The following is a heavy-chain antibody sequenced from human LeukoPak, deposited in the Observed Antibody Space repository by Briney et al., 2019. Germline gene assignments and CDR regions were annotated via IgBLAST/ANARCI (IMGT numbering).Heavy chain of an antibody. CDR3: AKRAGQYGMDV. CDR2: VSYDGGNK. J-gene: IGHJ6*02. Sequence: GGSLRLSCAASGFTFSSYGIHWVRQAPGKGLEWVAVVSYDGGNKYYAASVKGRFTISRDNSQNTVYLQMNSLRAEDTAVYYCAKRAGQYGMDVWGQGTTVTVSS. CDR1: GFTFSSYG. V-gene: IGHV3-30*18. D-gene: IGHD4/OR15-4a*01.